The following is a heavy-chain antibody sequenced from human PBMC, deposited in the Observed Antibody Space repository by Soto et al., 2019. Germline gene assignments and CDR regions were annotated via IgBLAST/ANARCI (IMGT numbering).Heavy chain of an antibody. V-gene: IGHV3-23*01. D-gene: IGHD2-8*01. J-gene: IGHJ4*02. CDR3: ARGGGYCTPTSCAIDS. CDR2: VSLTGDRT. Sequence: PGGSLRLSCVASRFSFSSYEMSWVRQAAGKGLEWVSRVSLTGDRTNYAGSVKGRFTVSRGNFKNTLYLEMDSLRPEDTAIYYCARGGGYCTPTSCAIDSWGRGTPVTVSS. CDR1: RFSFSSYE.